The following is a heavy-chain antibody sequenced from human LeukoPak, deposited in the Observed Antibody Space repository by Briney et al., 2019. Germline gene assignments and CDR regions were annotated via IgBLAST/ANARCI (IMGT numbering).Heavy chain of an antibody. CDR2: FFYSGST. D-gene: IGHD3-3*01. CDR3: ASGTSTYYELYV. CDR1: GGSISSSTYY. J-gene: IGHJ4*02. Sequence: PSETLSLTCTVSGGSISSSTYYWGWLRQPPGKGLEWIGSFFYSGSTYYTPSLKSRLTMSVDTSNNHFSLKLMSVAAADTAVYYCASGTSTYYELYVWGQGTLVTVSS. V-gene: IGHV4-39*01.